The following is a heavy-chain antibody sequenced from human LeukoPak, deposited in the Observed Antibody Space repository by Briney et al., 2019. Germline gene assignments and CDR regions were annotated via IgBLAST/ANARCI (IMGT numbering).Heavy chain of an antibody. CDR3: AKGGGSNWYAKFDY. D-gene: IGHD1-20*01. CDR1: GFTFNNYA. CDR2: ISGSGGSR. V-gene: IGHV3-23*01. J-gene: IGHJ4*02. Sequence: GGSLRLSCAASGFTFNNYAMSWVRQAPGKGLEWVSGISGSGGSRHYADSVKGRFTISRDNSKNTLYLQMNSLRAEDTAVYYCAKGGGSNWYAKFDYWGQGTLVTVSS.